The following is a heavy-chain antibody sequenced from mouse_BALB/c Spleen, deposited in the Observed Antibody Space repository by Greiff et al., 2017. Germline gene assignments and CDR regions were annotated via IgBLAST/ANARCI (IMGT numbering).Heavy chain of an antibody. V-gene: IGHV6-6*02. CDR3: TRKGYGNYVDY. J-gene: IGHJ2*01. Sequence: EVQLVESGGGLVQPGGSMKLSCVASGFTFSNYWMNWVRQSPEKGLEWVAEIRLKSNNYATHYAESVKGRFTISRDDSKSSVYLQMNNLRAEDTGIYYCTRKGYGNYVDYWGQGTTLTVSS. CDR1: GFTFSNYW. D-gene: IGHD2-10*02. CDR2: IRLKSNNYAT.